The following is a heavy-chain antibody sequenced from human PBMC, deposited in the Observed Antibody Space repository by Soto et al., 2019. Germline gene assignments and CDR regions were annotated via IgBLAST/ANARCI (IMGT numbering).Heavy chain of an antibody. Sequence: QVQLQQSSPGLVKPSQTLSLTCAISGDSVSSDSVAWNWIRQSPSRGLEWLGRTYYRSKWYNDYAVSVKXPIXIXRDTSKNQFSLQLNSVTPEDTAVYYCARGHGDWFDPWGQGTLVTVSS. J-gene: IGHJ5*02. CDR1: GDSVSSDSVA. CDR3: ARGHGDWFDP. V-gene: IGHV6-1*01. D-gene: IGHD4-17*01. CDR2: TYYRSKWYN.